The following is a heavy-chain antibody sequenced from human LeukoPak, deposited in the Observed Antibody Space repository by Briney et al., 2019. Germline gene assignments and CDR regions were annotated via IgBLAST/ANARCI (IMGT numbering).Heavy chain of an antibody. V-gene: IGHV4-34*01. D-gene: IGHD2-2*01. CDR1: GGSFSGYY. CDR2: INHSGST. CDR3: ARGVRDIVVVPAGKSYWFGP. Sequence: SETLSLTCAVYGGSFSGYYWSWIRQPPGKGLEWIGEINHSGSTNYNPSLKSRVTISVDTSKNQFSLKLSSVTAADTAVYYCARGVRDIVVVPAGKSYWFGPWGQGTLVTVSS. J-gene: IGHJ5*02.